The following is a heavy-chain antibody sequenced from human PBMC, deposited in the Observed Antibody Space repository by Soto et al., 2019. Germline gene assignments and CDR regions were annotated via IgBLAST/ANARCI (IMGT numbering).Heavy chain of an antibody. D-gene: IGHD4-17*01. CDR1: GGTFSSYA. J-gene: IGHJ6*02. V-gene: IGHV1-69*01. Sequence: QVQLVQSGAEVKKPGSSVKVSCKASGGTFSSYAISWVRQAPGQGLEWMGGIIPIFGTANDAQKFQGRVTITADESTSTAYMELSSLRSEDTAVYYCARDRGQDGDYEVYYYYGMDVWGQGTTVTVSS. CDR3: ARDRGQDGDYEVYYYYGMDV. CDR2: IIPIFGTA.